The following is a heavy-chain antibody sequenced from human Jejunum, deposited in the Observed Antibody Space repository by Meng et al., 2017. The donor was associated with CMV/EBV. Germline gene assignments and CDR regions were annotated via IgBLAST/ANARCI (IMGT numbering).Heavy chain of an antibody. J-gene: IGHJ5*01. Sequence: SFQSSDSPLPAYYLHWVRQAPGQGLEWMGRINPNSGATGYAQRFQGRVTMTRDTSISTVYIELTSLRYDDTAVYYCARGLFGSGSIDTWGQGTLVTVSS. D-gene: IGHD3-10*01. CDR2: INPNSGAT. CDR3: ARGLFGSGSIDT. V-gene: IGHV1-2*06. CDR1: DSPLPAYY.